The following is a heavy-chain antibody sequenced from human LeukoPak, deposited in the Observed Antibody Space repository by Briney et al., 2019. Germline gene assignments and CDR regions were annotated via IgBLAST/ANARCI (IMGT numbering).Heavy chain of an antibody. V-gene: IGHV4-4*07. D-gene: IGHD2-2*01. CDR1: GGSISSYY. CDR3: VRGSTSWHNLYDTFDI. Sequence: SETLSLTCTVSGGSISSYYWSWIRQPAGKGLEWIGRIYTSGSTNYNPSLKSRVTMSVDTSKNQFSLKLSSVTAADTAVYYCVRGSTSWHNLYDTFDIWGQGTMVTVSS. CDR2: IYTSGST. J-gene: IGHJ3*02.